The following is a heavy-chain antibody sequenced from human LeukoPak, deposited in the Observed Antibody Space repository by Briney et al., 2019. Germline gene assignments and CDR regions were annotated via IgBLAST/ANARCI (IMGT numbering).Heavy chain of an antibody. CDR1: GFTFSSYS. Sequence: PGGSLRLSCAASGFTFSSYSMNWVRQAPGKGLEWVSSISSSSSYIYYADSVKGRFTISRDNSKNTLYLQMNSLRAEDTAVYYCARDTSFGYMDVWGKGTTVTVSS. V-gene: IGHV3-21*04. D-gene: IGHD3-16*01. CDR3: ARDTSFGYMDV. CDR2: ISSSSSYI. J-gene: IGHJ6*03.